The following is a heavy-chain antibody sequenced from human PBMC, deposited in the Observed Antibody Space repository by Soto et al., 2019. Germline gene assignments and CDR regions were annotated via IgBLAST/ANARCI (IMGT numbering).Heavy chain of an antibody. CDR2: INHGGST. J-gene: IGHJ4*02. V-gene: IGHV4-4*02. D-gene: IGHD6-19*01. Sequence: SETLSLTCAVSGGSIRSNNWWSWVRQPPGKGLEWIGEINHGGSTYYNPSLKSRVTISVDTSKNQFSLKLSSVTAADTAVYYCARLSSGWYVWSNPPGKLAKTYFDYWGQGTLVTVSS. CDR3: ARLSSGWYVWSNPPGKLAKTYFDY. CDR1: GGSIRSNNW.